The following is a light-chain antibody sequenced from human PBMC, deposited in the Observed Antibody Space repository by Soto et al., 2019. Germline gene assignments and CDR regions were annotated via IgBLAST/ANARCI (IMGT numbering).Light chain of an antibody. CDR2: GAS. V-gene: IGKV3-20*01. CDR1: QSVSSSSY. J-gene: IGKJ2*01. Sequence: EIVLTQSPGTLSLSPGERATLSCRASQSVSSSSYLAWYQQKPGQAPRLLIYGASSRATGIPDRFRGRGSAPDFTLAISRLEPEDFAVYYFRQYGSSPSYTFGQGTKLEIK. CDR3: RQYGSSPSYT.